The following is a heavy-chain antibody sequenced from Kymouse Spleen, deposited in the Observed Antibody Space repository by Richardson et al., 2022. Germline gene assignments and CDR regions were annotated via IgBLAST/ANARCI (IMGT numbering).Heavy chain of an antibody. CDR1: GFTFSNAW. D-gene: IGHD2-2*02. V-gene: IGHV3-15*01. Sequence: EVQLVESGGGLVKPGGSLRLSCAASGFTFSNAWMSWVRQAPGKGLEWVGRIKSKTDGGTTDYAAPVKGRFTISRDDSKNTLYLQMNSLKTEDTAVYYCTTEDIVVVPAAKSYYYGMDVWGQGTTVTVSS. CDR2: IKSKTDGGTT. J-gene: IGHJ6*02. CDR3: TTEDIVVVPAAKSYYYGMDV.